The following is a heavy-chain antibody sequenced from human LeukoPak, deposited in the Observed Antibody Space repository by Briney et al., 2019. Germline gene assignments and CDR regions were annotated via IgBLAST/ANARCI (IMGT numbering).Heavy chain of an antibody. CDR1: GGSISSYY. CDR2: INHSGST. Sequence: PSETLSLTCTVSGGSISSYYWSWIRQPPGKGLEWIGEINHSGSTNYNPSLKSRVTISVDTSKNQFSLKLSSVTAADTAVYYCARRRYYYYFDYWGQGTLVTVSS. D-gene: IGHD2/OR15-2a*01. J-gene: IGHJ4*02. V-gene: IGHV4-34*01. CDR3: ARRRYYYYFDY.